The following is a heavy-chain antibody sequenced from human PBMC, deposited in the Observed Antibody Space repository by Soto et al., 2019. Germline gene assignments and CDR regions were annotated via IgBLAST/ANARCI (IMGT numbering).Heavy chain of an antibody. CDR2: IHYRWSN. Sequence: QLQLQESGPGLVKPSETLSLTCTVSGGSISSSSYYWGWIRQPPGKGLEWIGSIHYRWSNHSIPSFQSRVIISLDTSKNQFSLELTSVTAADTAVYYCAGGYGDYYWGSGTLVNVSS. CDR1: GGSISSSSYY. D-gene: IGHD5-18*01. V-gene: IGHV4-39*01. CDR3: AGGYGDYY. J-gene: IGHJ4*01.